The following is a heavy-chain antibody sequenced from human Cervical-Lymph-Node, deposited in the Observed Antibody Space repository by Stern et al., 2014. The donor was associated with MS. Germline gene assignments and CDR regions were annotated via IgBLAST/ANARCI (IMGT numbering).Heavy chain of an antibody. CDR3: TRAGIYRSRTKSGRYYVAVGYYGLDV. CDR2: IRTYNDNT. J-gene: IGHJ6*02. Sequence: QVQLVQSEADIKNPGASVKVSCKASGYTFTNYDISWVRQAPGQGLEWMGWIRTYNDNTNYAQNFQGRVTMTTDTSASTAYMELRSLRSDDTAVYYCTRAGIYRSRTKSGRYYVAVGYYGLDVWGQGTTVTVSS. D-gene: IGHD1-26*01. CDR1: GYTFTNYD. V-gene: IGHV1-18*01.